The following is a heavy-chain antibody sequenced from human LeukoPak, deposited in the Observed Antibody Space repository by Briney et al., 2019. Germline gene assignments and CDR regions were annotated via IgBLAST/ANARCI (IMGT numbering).Heavy chain of an antibody. CDR3: ARSSRAYYYGSGSYSDDY. D-gene: IGHD3-10*01. V-gene: IGHV4-34*01. CDR1: GGSFSGYY. J-gene: IGHJ4*02. Sequence: SETLSLTCAVYGGSFSGYYWSWIRQPPGKGLEWVGEINHSGSTNYNPSLKSRVTISVDTSKNQFSLKLSSVTAADTAVYYCARSSRAYYYGSGSYSDDYWGQGTLVTVSS. CDR2: INHSGST.